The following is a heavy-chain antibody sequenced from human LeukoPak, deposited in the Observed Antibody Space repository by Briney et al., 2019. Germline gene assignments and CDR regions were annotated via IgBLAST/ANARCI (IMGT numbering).Heavy chain of an antibody. Sequence: PGGSLRLSCAASGFTVSSNYMSWVRQAPGKGLEWVSVIYSGGSTYYADSVKGRFTISRDNSKNTLYLQMNSLRAEDTAVYYCARGGGSSSWYGNGYWGQGTLVTVSS. J-gene: IGHJ4*02. CDR2: IYSGGST. CDR1: GFTVSSNY. CDR3: ARGGGSSSWYGNGY. V-gene: IGHV3-66*01. D-gene: IGHD6-13*01.